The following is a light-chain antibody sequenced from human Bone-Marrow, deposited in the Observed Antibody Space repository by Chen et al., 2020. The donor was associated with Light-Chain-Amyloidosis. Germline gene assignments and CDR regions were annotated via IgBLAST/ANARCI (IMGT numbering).Light chain of an antibody. CDR1: NIGSTS. CDR2: DDS. CDR3: QVWDRSSDRPV. Sequence: SYVLTQPSSVSVAPGQTASIACGGNNIGSTSVHWYQQTPGQAPLLVVYDDSDRPSGIPERLPGSNSRNTATLTISRVEAGDEADYYCQVWDRSSDRPVFGGGTKLTVL. V-gene: IGLV3-21*02. J-gene: IGLJ3*02.